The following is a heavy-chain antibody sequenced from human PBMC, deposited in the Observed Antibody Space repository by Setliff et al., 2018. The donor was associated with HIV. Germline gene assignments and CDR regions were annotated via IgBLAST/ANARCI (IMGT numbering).Heavy chain of an antibody. J-gene: IGHJ4*02. CDR3: ARGPIDFYDRIYFDC. CDR2: IWPDDSAT. CDR1: EYSFTNYW. Sequence: GESLKISCQGSEYSFTNYWVGWVRQMPDKGLEWIGLIWPDDSATIYSPSFQGQVTMSADKSISTAYLQWSSLKAPDTAMYYCARGPIDFYDRIYFDCWGQGSLVTVSS. V-gene: IGHV5-51*01. D-gene: IGHD3-22*01.